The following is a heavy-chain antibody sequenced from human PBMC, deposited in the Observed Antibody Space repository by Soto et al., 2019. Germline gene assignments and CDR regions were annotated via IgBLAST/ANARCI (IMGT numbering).Heavy chain of an antibody. V-gene: IGHV3-23*01. CDR3: AKDPSGATRWYYGYFVL. D-gene: IGHD6-13*01. CDR1: GFTFSSFA. Sequence: EVQLLESGGGLVQPGGSLRLSCAASGFTFSSFAVSWVRQAKGKGLEWVSAISGSGGRKYYADSVKGPFTISRDNSKSTLYLQMNSLRVDDMAVYYCAKDPSGATRWYYGYFVLWGRGTLVTVST. J-gene: IGHJ2*01. CDR2: ISGSGGRK.